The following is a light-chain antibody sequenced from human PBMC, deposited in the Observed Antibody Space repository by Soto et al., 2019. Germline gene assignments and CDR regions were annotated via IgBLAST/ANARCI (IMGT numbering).Light chain of an antibody. J-gene: IGKJ4*01. CDR1: QSISTW. CDR3: QQYNSYSPLT. Sequence: DVQKTQSPSTLPASVGYRVTLTCRSNQSISTWLAWYQQKPGKAPNLLIYKASRLETGVPSRFSGSGSGTEFTLTISVLQPDDFATYYCQQYNSYSPLTFGGGTKVDIK. V-gene: IGKV1-5*03. CDR2: KAS.